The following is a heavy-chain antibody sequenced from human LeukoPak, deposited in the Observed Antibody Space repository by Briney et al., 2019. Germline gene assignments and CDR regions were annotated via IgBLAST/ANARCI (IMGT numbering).Heavy chain of an antibody. CDR2: IYHSGST. J-gene: IGHJ5*02. CDR1: GYSISSGYY. CDR3: ARHSPGLGQSRFDP. Sequence: SETLSLTCAVSGYSISSGYYWGWIRQPPGEGLEWIGSIYHSGSTYYNPSLKSRVTISVDTSKNQFSLKLSSVTAADTAVYYCARHSPGLGQSRFDPWGQGTLVTVSS. V-gene: IGHV4-38-2*01. D-gene: IGHD3-16*01.